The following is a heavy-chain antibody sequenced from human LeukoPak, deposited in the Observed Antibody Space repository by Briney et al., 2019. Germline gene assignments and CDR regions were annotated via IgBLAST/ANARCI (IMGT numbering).Heavy chain of an antibody. J-gene: IGHJ3*02. CDR3: ANLWFGDPFWGDAFDI. CDR1: GFTFSSYG. Sequence: SGGSLRLSCAASGFTFSSYGMSWVRQAPGKGLEWVSAISGSGGSTYYADSVKGRFTISRDNSKNTLYLQMNSLRAEDTAVYYCANLWFGDPFWGDAFDIWGQGTMVTVSS. V-gene: IGHV3-23*01. CDR2: ISGSGGST. D-gene: IGHD3-10*01.